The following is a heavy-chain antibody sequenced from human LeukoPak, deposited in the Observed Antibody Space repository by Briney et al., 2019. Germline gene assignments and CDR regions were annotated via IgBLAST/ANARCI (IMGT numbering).Heavy chain of an antibody. Sequence: ASVKVSCKASGYTFTSYGISWVRQAPGQGLEWMGWISAYNGNTNYAQKLQGRVTMTTDTSTSTAYMELRSLRSDDTAVYYCARDPVPVAGTELPLDYWGQGTLVTVSS. CDR2: ISAYNGNT. CDR1: GYTFTSYG. D-gene: IGHD6-19*01. V-gene: IGHV1-18*01. CDR3: ARDPVPVAGTELPLDY. J-gene: IGHJ4*02.